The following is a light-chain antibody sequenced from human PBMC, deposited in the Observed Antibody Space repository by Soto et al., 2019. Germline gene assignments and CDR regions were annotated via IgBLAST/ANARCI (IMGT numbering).Light chain of an antibody. Sequence: EIVMTQSPGTLSVSPGERATLSCRASQDININLAWYQQKPGQAPRLLIYSASTRAAGIPARFSGTGSETDFTLTSDSLQSEDFAVYYCQQYDNWPPYTFGQGTRLEI. V-gene: IGKV3-15*01. CDR3: QQYDNWPPYT. CDR1: QDININ. J-gene: IGKJ2*01. CDR2: SAS.